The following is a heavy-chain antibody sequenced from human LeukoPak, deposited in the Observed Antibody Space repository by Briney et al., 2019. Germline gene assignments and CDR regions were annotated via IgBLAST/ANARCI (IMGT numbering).Heavy chain of an antibody. CDR2: INPSGGST. Sequence: ASVKVSCKASGYNFSSYYMHWVRQAPGQGLEWMGIINPSGGSTSYAQKFQGRVTMTRDTSISTAYMELSRLRSDDTAVYYCARGAFDIWGQGTMVTVSS. V-gene: IGHV1-46*01. CDR3: ARGAFDI. J-gene: IGHJ3*02. CDR1: GYNFSSYY.